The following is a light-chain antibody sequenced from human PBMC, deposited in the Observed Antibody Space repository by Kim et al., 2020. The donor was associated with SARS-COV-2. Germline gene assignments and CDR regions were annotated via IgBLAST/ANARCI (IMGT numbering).Light chain of an antibody. J-gene: IGKJ4*01. CDR1: QRIGTW. CDR2: EAS. CDR3: QQYNRSPGLT. Sequence: DIQMTQSPSTLSVSIGDRVTITCRASQRIGTWLAWYQQKPGKAPRLLIYEASSLDSGVPSRFSGSGSGTEFTLTISSLQTDDFATYYCQQYNRSPGLTFGGGTKV. V-gene: IGKV1-5*03.